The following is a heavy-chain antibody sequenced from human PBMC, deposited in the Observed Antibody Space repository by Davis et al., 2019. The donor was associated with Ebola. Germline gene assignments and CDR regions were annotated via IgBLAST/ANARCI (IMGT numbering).Heavy chain of an antibody. J-gene: IGHJ4*02. V-gene: IGHV4-59*01. CDR1: GGPINGYY. Sequence: PSETLSLTCTVSGGPINGYYRSWIRQPPGKGLEWIGYIYYSGSTNSNPSLKSRVTISVDTSKNQFSLKLNSVTAADTAIYYCASSRRNCGGDCYHFDYWGPGTLVTVSS. CDR3: ASSRRNCGGDCYHFDY. D-gene: IGHD2-21*02. CDR2: IYYSGST.